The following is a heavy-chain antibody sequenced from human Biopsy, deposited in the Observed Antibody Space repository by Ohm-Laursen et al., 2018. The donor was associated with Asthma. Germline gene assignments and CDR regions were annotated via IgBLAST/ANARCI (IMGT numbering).Heavy chain of an antibody. CDR2: ISNGGSDE. CDR3: ARGKTWGRSYYFDY. J-gene: IGHJ4*02. CDR1: GFTFSSFG. Sequence: SLRLSCAASGFTFSSFGMHWVRQAPGKGLEWVALISNGGSDEYYADSVKGRCTISRDNSKNTLYLQVNSLRGDDTAVYYCARGKTWGRSYYFDYWGQGTLVTVSS. D-gene: IGHD6-6*01. V-gene: IGHV3-30*03.